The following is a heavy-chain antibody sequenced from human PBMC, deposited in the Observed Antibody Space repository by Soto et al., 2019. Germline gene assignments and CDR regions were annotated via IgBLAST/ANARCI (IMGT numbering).Heavy chain of an antibody. J-gene: IGHJ4*02. CDR3: ARNSIVVVPAAIFLPQWHFDY. D-gene: IGHD2-2*01. Sequence: SVKVSCKASGGTFSSYAISWVRQAPGQGLEWMGGIIPIFGTANYAQKFQGRVTITADESTSTAYMELSSLRSEDTAVYYCARNSIVVVPAAIFLPQWHFDYWGQGTLVTVSS. CDR1: GGTFSSYA. V-gene: IGHV1-69*13. CDR2: IIPIFGTA.